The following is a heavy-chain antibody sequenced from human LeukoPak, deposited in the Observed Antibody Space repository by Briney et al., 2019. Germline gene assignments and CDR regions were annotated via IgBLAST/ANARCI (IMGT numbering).Heavy chain of an antibody. V-gene: IGHV3-15*05. CDR1: GFTFSSYA. J-gene: IGHJ4*02. Sequence: PGGSLRLSCAASGFTFSSYAMSWVRQAPGKGLEWVSRITATGTENYAAPVNARFTASRDDSKTTVYLQMNSLTTEDPAVYYCTTAPTRGWLPYFDYWGQGTVVTVSS. CDR2: ITATGTE. D-gene: IGHD5-24*01. CDR3: TTAPTRGWLPYFDY.